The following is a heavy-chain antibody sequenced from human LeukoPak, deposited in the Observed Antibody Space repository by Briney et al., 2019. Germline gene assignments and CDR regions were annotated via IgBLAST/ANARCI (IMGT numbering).Heavy chain of an antibody. V-gene: IGHV3-33*01. CDR3: ARDFHGSGSSIDY. J-gene: IGHJ4*02. Sequence: PGGSLRLSCAASGFTFSNYGMHWVRQAPGKGLEWVAVIWYDGSSEYYADSVKGRFTISRDNSKNTLYLQMNSLRVEDTAVYYCARDFHGSGSSIDYWGQGTLVTVSS. CDR1: GFTFSNYG. D-gene: IGHD3-10*01. CDR2: IWYDGSSE.